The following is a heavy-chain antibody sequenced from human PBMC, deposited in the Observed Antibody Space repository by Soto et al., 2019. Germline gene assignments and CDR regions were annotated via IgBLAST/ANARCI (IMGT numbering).Heavy chain of an antibody. CDR1: GYTFTSYG. D-gene: IGHD6-25*01. CDR3: AREERSGWGYYYYGMDV. J-gene: IGHJ6*02. Sequence: QVQLVQSGAEVKKPGASVKVSCTASGYTFTSYGISWVRQAPGQGLEWMGWISAYNGNTNYAQKLQGRVTMTTDTSTSTAYMELRSLRSDDTAVYYCAREERSGWGYYYYGMDVWGQGTTVTVSS. CDR2: ISAYNGNT. V-gene: IGHV1-18*01.